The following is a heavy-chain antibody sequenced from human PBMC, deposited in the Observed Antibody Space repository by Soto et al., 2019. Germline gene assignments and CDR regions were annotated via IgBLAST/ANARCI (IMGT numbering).Heavy chain of an antibody. D-gene: IGHD2-15*01. CDR2: ISYDGSNK. CDR3: AKDRDIVVVVAATHYYYYGMDV. Sequence: GSLRLSCAASGFTFSSYGMHWVRQAPGKGLEWVAVISYDGSNKYYADSVKGRFTISRDNSKNTLYLQMNSLRAEDTAVYYCAKDRDIVVVVAATHYYYYGMDVWGQGTTVTVSS. J-gene: IGHJ6*02. CDR1: GFTFSSYG. V-gene: IGHV3-30*18.